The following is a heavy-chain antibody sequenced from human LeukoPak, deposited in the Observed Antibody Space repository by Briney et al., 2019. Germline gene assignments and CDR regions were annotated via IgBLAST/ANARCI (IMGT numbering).Heavy chain of an antibody. J-gene: IGHJ3*02. D-gene: IGHD6-13*01. CDR1: GFTFSSYS. CDR3: ATFSRQQLLDDVFDI. V-gene: IGHV3-21*01. CDR2: ISSSSSYI. Sequence: GGSLRLSCAASGFTFSSYSMNWVRQAPGKGLEWVSSISSSSSYIYYADSVKGRFTISRDNAKNSLYLQMNSLRAEDTAVYYCATFSRQQLLDDVFDIWGQGTMVTVSS.